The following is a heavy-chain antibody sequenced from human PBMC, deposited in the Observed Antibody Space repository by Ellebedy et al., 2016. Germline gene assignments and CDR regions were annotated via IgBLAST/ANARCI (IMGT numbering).Heavy chain of an antibody. CDR3: ARVRSVGYYMDV. CDR2: ISGSGNTI. D-gene: IGHD3-3*01. CDR1: GFTFSAYS. J-gene: IGHJ6*03. Sequence: GESLKISCTDSGFTFSAYSMNWVRQAPGKGLVWVSYISGSGNTIYSTDSVKGRFTISRDNAKNSLYLHMNSLRAEDTAVYYCARVRSVGYYMDVWGKGTTVTVSS. V-gene: IGHV3-48*04.